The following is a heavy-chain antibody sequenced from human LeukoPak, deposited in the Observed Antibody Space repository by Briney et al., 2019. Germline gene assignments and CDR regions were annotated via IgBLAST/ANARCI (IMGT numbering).Heavy chain of an antibody. V-gene: IGHV7-4-1*02. Sequence: ASVKVSCKTSGYTFSVYAMTWERQAPGQGLEWMGWIIANTGHPTYAQDFTGRFVFSVDTSVSTAYLQINSLKDDDTAVYYCARVRSVDPVGVTARFDSWGQGTLITVSS. CDR2: IIANTGHP. J-gene: IGHJ4*02. D-gene: IGHD1-26*01. CDR3: ARVRSVDPVGVTARFDS. CDR1: GYTFSVYA.